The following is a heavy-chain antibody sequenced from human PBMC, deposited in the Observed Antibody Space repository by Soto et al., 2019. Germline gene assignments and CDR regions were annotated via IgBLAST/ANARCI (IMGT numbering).Heavy chain of an antibody. CDR2: IYHSGST. D-gene: IGHD2-2*01. CDR1: GGSITGHY. J-gene: IGHJ5*01. V-gene: IGHV4-59*11. Sequence: QVQLQESGPGLVTPSETLSLTCSVSGGSITGHYWNWIRQPPGKGLEWIGYIYHSGSTTYNPSLRSRVTLSVDTSKNQCSLKLSSVTAADTAMYYCAKLYSTSWFGNWFDSWGQGSLVTVSS. CDR3: AKLYSTSWFGNWFDS.